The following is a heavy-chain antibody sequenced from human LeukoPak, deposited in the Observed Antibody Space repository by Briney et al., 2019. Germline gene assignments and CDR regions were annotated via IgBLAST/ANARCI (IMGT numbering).Heavy chain of an antibody. V-gene: IGHV4-34*01. J-gene: IGHJ5*02. CDR3: ARGSFYLTIFGVATHNWFDP. Sequence: SETLSLTCAVYGGSFSGYYWSWIRQPPGKGLEWIGEINHSGSTNYNPSLKSRVTISVDTSKNQFSLKLSSVTAADTAVYHCARGSFYLTIFGVATHNWFDPWGQGTLVTVSS. CDR2: INHSGST. CDR1: GGSFSGYY. D-gene: IGHD3-3*01.